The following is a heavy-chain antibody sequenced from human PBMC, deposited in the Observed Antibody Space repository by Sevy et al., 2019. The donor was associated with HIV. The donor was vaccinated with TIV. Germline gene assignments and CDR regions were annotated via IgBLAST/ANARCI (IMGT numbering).Heavy chain of an antibody. J-gene: IGHJ5*02. Sequence: ASVTVSCKASGYTFTGYYMHWVRQAPGQGLEWMGWINPNSGGTNYAQKFQGRVTMTRDTSISTAYMELSRLRSDDTAVYYCARDLPKAYEFFGVVILPYNWFDPWGQGTLVTVSS. CDR1: GYTFTGYY. V-gene: IGHV1-2*02. CDR3: ARDLPKAYEFFGVVILPYNWFDP. CDR2: INPNSGGT. D-gene: IGHD3-3*01.